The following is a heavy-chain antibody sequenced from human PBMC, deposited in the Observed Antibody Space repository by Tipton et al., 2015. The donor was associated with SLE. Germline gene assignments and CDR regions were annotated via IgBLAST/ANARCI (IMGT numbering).Heavy chain of an antibody. CDR1: GYTFTSYY. Sequence: QVQLVQSGADVKKPGASVRVSCKASGYTFTSYYMHWVRQAPGQGLEWMGIINPSGGGTTHAPKFQGRVTMTRDTSTSTVHMELSSLRSEDTAVYYCARLVRRTKWEFSDYWGQGTLVTVSS. J-gene: IGHJ4*02. D-gene: IGHD1-26*01. CDR2: INPSGGGT. V-gene: IGHV1-46*01. CDR3: ARLVRRTKWEFSDY.